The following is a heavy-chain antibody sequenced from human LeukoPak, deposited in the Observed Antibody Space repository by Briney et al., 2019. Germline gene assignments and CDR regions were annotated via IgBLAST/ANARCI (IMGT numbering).Heavy chain of an antibody. CDR2: IYYSGST. Sequence: SETLSLTCTVSGGSISSYYWSWNRQPPGKGLEWIGYIYYSGSTNYNPSLKSRVTISVDTSKNQFSLKLTSVTAADTAVYYCAGEGDYWHRFDYWGQGTLVTVSS. J-gene: IGHJ4*02. D-gene: IGHD4-17*01. CDR1: GGSISSYY. CDR3: AGEGDYWHRFDY. V-gene: IGHV4-59*01.